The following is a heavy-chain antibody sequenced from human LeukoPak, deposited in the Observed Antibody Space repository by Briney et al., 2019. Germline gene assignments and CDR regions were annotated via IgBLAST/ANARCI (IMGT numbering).Heavy chain of an antibody. V-gene: IGHV1-2*02. D-gene: IGHD3-22*01. Sequence: GASVKVSCKASGYTFTGYYMHWVRQAPGQGLEWMGWINPNSVGTNYAQKFQGRVTMTRDTSISTAYMELSRLRSDDTAVYYCARGRYYDSSGHHDAFDIWGQGTMVTVSS. CDR3: ARGRYYDSSGHHDAFDI. J-gene: IGHJ3*02. CDR2: INPNSVGT. CDR1: GYTFTGYY.